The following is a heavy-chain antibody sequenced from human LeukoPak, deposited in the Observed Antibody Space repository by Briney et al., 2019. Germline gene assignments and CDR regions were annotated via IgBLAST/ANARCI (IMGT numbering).Heavy chain of an antibody. Sequence: ASVKVSCKASGGTFSSYAISWVRQAPAQGLEWMGGIIPIFGTANYAQKFQGRVTITTDESTSTAYMKLSSLRSEDTAVYYCARGPYYYDSSGYYFDYWGQGTLVTLSS. J-gene: IGHJ4*02. V-gene: IGHV1-69*05. CDR3: ARGPYYYDSSGYYFDY. D-gene: IGHD3-22*01. CDR2: IIPIFGTA. CDR1: GGTFSSYA.